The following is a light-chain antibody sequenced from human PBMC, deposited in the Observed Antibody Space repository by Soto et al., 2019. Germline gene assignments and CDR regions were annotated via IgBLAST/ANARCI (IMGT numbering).Light chain of an antibody. CDR1: SSNIGAGYD. CDR2: GNS. J-gene: IGLJ1*01. Sequence: QSVLTQPPSVSGAPGQRVTISCTGSSSNIGAGYDVHWYQQLPGTAPKLLIYGNSNRPSGVPDRFSGSKSGTSASLAITGLQAEDEAEYYCQSYDSSVTLRVFGTGTKLTVL. CDR3: QSYDSSVTLRV. V-gene: IGLV1-40*01.